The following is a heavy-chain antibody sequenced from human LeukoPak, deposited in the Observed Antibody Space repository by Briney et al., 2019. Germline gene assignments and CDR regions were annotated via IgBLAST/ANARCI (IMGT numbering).Heavy chain of an antibody. J-gene: IGHJ2*01. D-gene: IGHD6-25*01. CDR3: ARGPPWYFDL. CDR1: GFTFSSYE. Sequence: GGSLRLSCAASGFTFSSYEMNWVRQAPGKGLVWVSRINGDGSSTAYADSVKGRFTISRDNAKNTLHLQMNSLTAEDTAVYYCARGPPWYFDLWGRGTLVTVSS. CDR2: INGDGSST. V-gene: IGHV3-74*01.